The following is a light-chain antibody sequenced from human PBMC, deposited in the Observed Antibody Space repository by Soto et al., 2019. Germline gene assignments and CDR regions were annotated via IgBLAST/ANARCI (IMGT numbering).Light chain of an antibody. CDR2: AAS. CDR1: QSISSY. J-gene: IGKJ2*01. CDR3: QQSYSTWYT. Sequence: DIQMTQSPSSLSASVGDRVTITCRASQSISSYLNWYQQKPGKAPKLLIYAASSLQSGVPSRFSGSGSRTDFTLTISSLQPEDFATYYCQQSYSTWYTFGQGTKLEIK. V-gene: IGKV1-39*01.